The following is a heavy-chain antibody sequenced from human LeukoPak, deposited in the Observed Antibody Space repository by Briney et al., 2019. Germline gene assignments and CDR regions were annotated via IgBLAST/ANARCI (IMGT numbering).Heavy chain of an antibody. J-gene: IGHJ6*02. CDR1: GGSFSGYY. Sequence: SETLSLTCAVYGGSFSGYYWSWVRQPPGKGLEWIGEINHSGSTNYNPSLKSRVTISVDTSKNQFSLKLSSVTAADTAVYYRARGPVADLYYYYYGMDVWGQGTTVTVSS. CDR3: ARGPVADLYYYYYGMDV. D-gene: IGHD6-13*01. V-gene: IGHV4-34*01. CDR2: INHSGST.